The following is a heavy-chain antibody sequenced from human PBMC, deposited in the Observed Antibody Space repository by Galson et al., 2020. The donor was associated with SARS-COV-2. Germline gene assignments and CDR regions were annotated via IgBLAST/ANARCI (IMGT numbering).Heavy chain of an antibody. D-gene: IGHD3-16*01. CDR2: ISNKNGGTT. CDR3: ARGHWGLDY. Sequence: GESLKISCAVSGFTFSDHYFSWIRQIPGKGLEWVSYISNKNGGTTEYADSVKGRFTISRDNAKNSVYLQMNSLRVEDTAVYYCARGHWGLDYWGQGTVVTVSS. J-gene: IGHJ4*02. V-gene: IGHV3-11*01. CDR1: GFTFSDHY.